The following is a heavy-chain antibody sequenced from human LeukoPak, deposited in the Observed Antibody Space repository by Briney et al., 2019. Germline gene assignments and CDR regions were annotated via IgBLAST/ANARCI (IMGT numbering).Heavy chain of an antibody. V-gene: IGHV3-21*01. J-gene: IGHJ6*03. CDR2: ISSSSSYI. CDR3: ARDGISVDFWTKYYMDV. D-gene: IGHD3/OR15-3a*01. CDR1: GFTFSSYS. Sequence: GGSLRLSCAASGFTFSSYSMNWIRQAPGKGLEWVSSISSSSSYIYYADSVKGRFTISRDNAKNSLYLQMNSLRAEDTAVYYCARDGISVDFWTKYYMDVWGKGTTVTVSS.